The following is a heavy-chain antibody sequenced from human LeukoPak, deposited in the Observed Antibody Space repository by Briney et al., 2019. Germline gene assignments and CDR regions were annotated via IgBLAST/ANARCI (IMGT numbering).Heavy chain of an antibody. D-gene: IGHD2-2*01. CDR3: ASGKQGYCSSTSCSLDY. V-gene: IGHV1-69*05. Sequence: ASVKVSCKASGGTFSSYAISWVRHAPGQGLEWMGGIIPIFGTANYAQKFQGRVTITTDESTSTAYMELSSLSSEDTAVYYCASGKQGYCSSTSCSLDYWGQGTLVTVSS. CDR1: GGTFSSYA. J-gene: IGHJ4*02. CDR2: IIPIFGTA.